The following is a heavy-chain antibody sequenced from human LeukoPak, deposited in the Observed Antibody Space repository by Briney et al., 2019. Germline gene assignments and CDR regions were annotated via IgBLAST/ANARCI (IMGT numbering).Heavy chain of an antibody. V-gene: IGHV3-30*04. Sequence: GGSLRLSCAASRFTFSSYAMHWVRQAPGKGLEWVAVISYDGSSDYCAESLKGRFTIPRDNSKNTLFLQMNSLRPEDTAVYFCGRSHAAVAATAIDYWGQGTLVTVSP. D-gene: IGHD6-19*01. J-gene: IGHJ4*02. CDR2: ISYDGSSD. CDR3: GRSHAAVAATAIDY. CDR1: RFTFSSYA.